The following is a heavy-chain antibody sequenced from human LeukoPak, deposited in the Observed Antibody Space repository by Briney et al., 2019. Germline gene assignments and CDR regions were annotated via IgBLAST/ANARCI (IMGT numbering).Heavy chain of an antibody. Sequence: PGGSLRLPCAASRFTFSTYAMRWLRQAPGKGLEWVSGISWNSGSIGYADSVKGRFTISRDNAKNSLYLQMNGLRAEDTALYDGARGNTLDYWGRGTLVTASS. V-gene: IGHV3-9*01. D-gene: IGHD2/OR15-2a*01. CDR1: RFTFSTYA. J-gene: IGHJ4*02. CDR2: ISWNSGSI. CDR3: ARGNTLDY.